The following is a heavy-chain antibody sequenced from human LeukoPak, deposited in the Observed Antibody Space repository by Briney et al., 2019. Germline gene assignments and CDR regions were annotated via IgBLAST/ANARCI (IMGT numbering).Heavy chain of an antibody. CDR2: ISAYNGNT. J-gene: IGHJ4*02. Sequence: ASVKVSCKASGYTFTSYGISWVRQAPGQGLEWMGWISAYNGNTNYAQKLQGRVTMTTDTSTSTAYMELRSLRSDDTAVYYCARDSYYDSSGYYHTAYYFDYWGQGTLVTVSS. CDR3: ARDSYYDSSGYYHTAYYFDY. V-gene: IGHV1-18*01. CDR1: GYTFTSYG. D-gene: IGHD3-22*01.